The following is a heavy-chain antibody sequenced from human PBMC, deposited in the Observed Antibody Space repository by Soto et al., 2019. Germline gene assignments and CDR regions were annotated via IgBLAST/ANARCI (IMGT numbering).Heavy chain of an antibody. CDR1: GFTFSNAW. D-gene: IGHD3-9*01. CDR3: TTPTTYYDILTGSFRSV. J-gene: IGHJ6*02. CDR2: IKSKTDGGTT. Sequence: GGPLRLSCAASGFTFSNAWMNWVRQAPGKGLEWVGRIKSKTDGGTTDYAAPVKGRFTISRDDSKNTLYLQMNSLKTEDTAVYYCTTPTTYYDILTGSFRSVWGQGTTVTVSS. V-gene: IGHV3-15*07.